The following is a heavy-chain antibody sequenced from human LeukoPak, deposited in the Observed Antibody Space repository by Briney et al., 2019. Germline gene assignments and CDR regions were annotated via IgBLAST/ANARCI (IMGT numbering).Heavy chain of an antibody. Sequence: PGGSLRLSCAASGFTFDDYAMHWVRQAPGKGLGWVSGISWNSGSIGYADSVKGRFTISRDNAKNSLYLQMNSLRAEDTALYYCAKDIQGWYYYDSSGYYSAPYFDYWGQGTLVTVSS. CDR1: GFTFDDYA. J-gene: IGHJ4*02. CDR3: AKDIQGWYYYDSSGYYSAPYFDY. CDR2: ISWNSGSI. V-gene: IGHV3-9*01. D-gene: IGHD3-22*01.